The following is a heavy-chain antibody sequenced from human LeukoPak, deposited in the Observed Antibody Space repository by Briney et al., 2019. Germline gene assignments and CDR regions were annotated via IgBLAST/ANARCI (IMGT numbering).Heavy chain of an antibody. CDR1: GFTLSSYA. CDR3: AKHLYTYYYYGMDV. J-gene: IGHJ6*02. Sequence: PGGSLRLSCAASGFTLSSYAMSWVRQAPGKGLDWVSAISGSGGSTYYADSVKGRFTISRDNSKNTLYLQMNSLRAEDTAVFYCAKHLYTYYYYGMDVWGQGTTVTVSS. D-gene: IGHD1-14*01. V-gene: IGHV3-23*01. CDR2: ISGSGGST.